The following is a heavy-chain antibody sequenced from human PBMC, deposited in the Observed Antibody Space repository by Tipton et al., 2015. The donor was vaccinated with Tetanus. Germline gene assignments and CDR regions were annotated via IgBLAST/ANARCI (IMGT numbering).Heavy chain of an antibody. CDR2: IYYSGST. CDR1: GGSISSGGYY. V-gene: IGHV4-31*02. Sequence: LRLSCTVSGGSISSGGYYWSWIRQYPGKGLEWIGDIYYSGSTYYNPSLKSRVTISVDTSKNQFSLQLNSVTAADTAVYYCARDQARGARGWNYFDYWGQGTLATVSS. CDR3: ARDQARGARGWNYFDY. D-gene: IGHD1-26*01. J-gene: IGHJ4*02.